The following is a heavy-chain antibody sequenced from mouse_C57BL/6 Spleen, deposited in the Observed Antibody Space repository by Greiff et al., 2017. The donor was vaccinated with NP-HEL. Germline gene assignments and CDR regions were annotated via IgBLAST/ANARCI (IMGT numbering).Heavy chain of an antibody. V-gene: IGHV1-82*01. D-gene: IGHD2-4*01. CDR3: ARDIYYDYDGYAMDY. J-gene: IGHJ4*01. Sequence: QVQLKESGPELVKPGASVKISCKASGYAFSSSWMNWVKQRPGKGLEWIGRIYPGDGDTNYNGKFKGKATLTAANSSSTAYMQLSSLTSEDSAVYFCARDIYYDYDGYAMDYWGQGTSVTVSS. CDR2: IYPGDGDT. CDR1: GYAFSSSW.